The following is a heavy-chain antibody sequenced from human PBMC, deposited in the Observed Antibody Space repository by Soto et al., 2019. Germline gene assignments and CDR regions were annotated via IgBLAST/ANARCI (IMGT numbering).Heavy chain of an antibody. CDR2: ISYDGGIK. CDR1: GFTFSPYG. J-gene: IGHJ4*02. D-gene: IGHD3-22*01. V-gene: IGHV3-30*18. Sequence: QVQLVESGGGVVQPGKSLRLSCAASGFTFSPYGIHWVRQVPGKGLEWVAVISYDGGIKYYGDSVKSRFIISRDNSHNTASLQMTSLRADDTAVYFCAKEQLAMTVVAADYFDSWGQGTLVTVSS. CDR3: AKEQLAMTVVAADYFDS.